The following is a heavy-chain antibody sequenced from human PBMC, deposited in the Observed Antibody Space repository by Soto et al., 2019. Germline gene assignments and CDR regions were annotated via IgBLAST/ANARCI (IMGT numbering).Heavy chain of an antibody. V-gene: IGHV3-30-3*01. D-gene: IGHD1-20*01. CDR3: AKDQVNWNDGAYYYYYYGMDV. CDR2: ISQVGSNK. CDR1: GFTFTTYA. Sequence: PGGSLRLSCAASGFTFTTYAMYWIRQAPGKGLEWVASISQVGSNKYYTDSVKGRFTISRDNSKNTLYLQMNSLRAEDTAVYYCAKDQVNWNDGAYYYYYYGMDVWGQGTTVTVSS. J-gene: IGHJ6*02.